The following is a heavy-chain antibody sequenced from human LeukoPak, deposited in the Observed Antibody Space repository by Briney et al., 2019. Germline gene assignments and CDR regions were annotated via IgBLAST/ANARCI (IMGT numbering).Heavy chain of an antibody. Sequence: ASVKVSCKASGYTFTSYYMHWVRQAPGQGLEWMGIVNPSGGSTSYAQKFQGRVTMTRDMSTSTVYMELSSLRSVDTAVYYCARDCGSGLSPFDYWGQGTLVTVSS. CDR1: GYTFTSYY. CDR3: ARDCGSGLSPFDY. CDR2: VNPSGGST. V-gene: IGHV1-46*01. J-gene: IGHJ4*02. D-gene: IGHD3-10*01.